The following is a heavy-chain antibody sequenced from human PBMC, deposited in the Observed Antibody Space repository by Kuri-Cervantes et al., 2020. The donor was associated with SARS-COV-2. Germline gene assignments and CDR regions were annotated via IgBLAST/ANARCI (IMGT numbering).Heavy chain of an antibody. CDR3: ARGKEYSSSLGAFDI. CDR2: ISYDGSNK. V-gene: IGHV3-30-3*01. D-gene: IGHD6-13*01. CDR1: GFTFSSYA. J-gene: IGHJ3*02. Sequence: GESLKISCAASGFTFSSYAMHWVRQAPGKGLEWVAVISYDGSNKYYADSVKGRFTISRDNSKNTLYLQMNSLRAEDTAVYYCARGKEYSSSLGAFDIWGQGTMVTVSS.